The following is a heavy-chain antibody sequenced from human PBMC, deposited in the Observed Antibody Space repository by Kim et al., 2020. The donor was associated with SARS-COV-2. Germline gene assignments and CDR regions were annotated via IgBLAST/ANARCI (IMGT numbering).Heavy chain of an antibody. CDR3: AKGPLLPHQTDDFWSGYYLY. V-gene: IGHV3-30*18. CDR1: GFTFSSYG. D-gene: IGHD3-3*01. Sequence: GGSLRLSCAASGFTFSSYGMHWVRQAPGKGLEWVAVISYDGSNKYYADSVKGRFTISRDNSKNTLYLQMNSLRAEDTAVYYCAKGPLLPHQTDDFWSGYYLYWGQGTLVTVSS. J-gene: IGHJ4*02. CDR2: ISYDGSNK.